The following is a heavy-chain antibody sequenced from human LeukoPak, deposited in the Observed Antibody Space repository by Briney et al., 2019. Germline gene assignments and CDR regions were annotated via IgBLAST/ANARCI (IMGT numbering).Heavy chain of an antibody. V-gene: IGHV3-30*18. CDR2: ISYDGSNK. CDR1: RFTFSDYG. J-gene: IGHJ4*02. CDR3: AKELDYGGNSPFHY. D-gene: IGHD4-23*01. Sequence: GGSLRLSCTASRFTFSDYGMHWVRQAPGKGLEWVAFISYDGSNKYYADSVKGRFTISRDNSKNTLYMQMNSLRAEDTAVYYCAKELDYGGNSPFHYWGQGTLVTVSS.